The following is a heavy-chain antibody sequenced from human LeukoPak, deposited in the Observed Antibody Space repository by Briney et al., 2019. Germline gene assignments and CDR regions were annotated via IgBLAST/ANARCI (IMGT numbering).Heavy chain of an antibody. V-gene: IGHV3-23*01. J-gene: IGHJ4*02. D-gene: IGHD3-16*02. CDR2: ISGGGDTT. CDR1: GFTFSNYA. Sequence: GGSLRLSCAASGFTFSNYAMTWVRQAPGKGLEWVSAISGGGDTTYYADSVKGRFTISRDNSKNTLYLQMNSLRAEDTAVYYCLTDFMITFGGVITKGGQGTLVTVSS. CDR3: LTDFMITFGGVITK.